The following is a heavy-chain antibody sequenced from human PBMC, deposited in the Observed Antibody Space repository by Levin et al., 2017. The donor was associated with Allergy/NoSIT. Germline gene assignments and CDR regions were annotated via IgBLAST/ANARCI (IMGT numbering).Heavy chain of an antibody. CDR2: ISGSGGST. CDR1: GFTFSSYA. V-gene: IGHV3-23*01. D-gene: IGHD3-9*01. CDR3: AKGKRYFDH. Sequence: LSLTCAASGFTFSSYAMSWVRQAPGKGLEWVSAISGSGGSTYYADSVKGRFTISRDNSKNTLYLQMNSLRAEDTAVYYCAKGKRYFDHWGQGTLVTVSS. J-gene: IGHJ4*02.